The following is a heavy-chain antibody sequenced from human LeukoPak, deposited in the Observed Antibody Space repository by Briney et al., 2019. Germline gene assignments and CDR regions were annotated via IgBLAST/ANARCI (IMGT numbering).Heavy chain of an antibody. CDR2: ISGSGGST. J-gene: IGHJ4*02. CDR1: GFTFSSYA. Sequence: GGSLRLSCAASGFTFSSYAMSWVRQAPGKGLEWVSAISGSGGSTYYADSVKGRFTISRDNSKNTLYLQMNSLRAEDTAVYYCARTPPRGYCSSTSCYTHPFDYWGQGTLVTVSS. CDR3: ARTPPRGYCSSTSCYTHPFDY. D-gene: IGHD2-2*02. V-gene: IGHV3-23*01.